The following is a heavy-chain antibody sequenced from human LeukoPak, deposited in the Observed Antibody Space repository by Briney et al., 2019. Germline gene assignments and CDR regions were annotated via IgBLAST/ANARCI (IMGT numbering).Heavy chain of an antibody. CDR3: ARDGGEPAFDY. J-gene: IGHJ4*02. D-gene: IGHD3-16*01. V-gene: IGHV3-11*06. CDR2: ISSSSSYI. CDR1: GFTFSDYY. Sequence: PGGSLRLSCAASGFTFSDYYMSWIRQAPGKGLEWVLSISSSSSYIYYADSVKGRFTISRDNAKNSLYLQMNSLRAEDTAVYYCARDGGEPAFDYWGQGTLVTVSS.